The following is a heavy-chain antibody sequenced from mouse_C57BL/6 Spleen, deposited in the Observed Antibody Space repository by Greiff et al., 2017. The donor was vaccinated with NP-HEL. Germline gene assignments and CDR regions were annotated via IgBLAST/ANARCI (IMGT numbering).Heavy chain of an antibody. Sequence: EVKLMESGGGLVKPGGSLKLSCAASGFTFSSYAMSWVRQTPEKRLEWVATIIDGGSYTYYPDNVKGRFTLSRDNTKNKLYLQMSHLKSEDTAMYYCARENYGSYRYYFDYWGQGTTLTVSS. CDR1: GFTFSSYA. CDR3: ARENYGSYRYYFDY. D-gene: IGHD2-1*01. CDR2: IIDGGSYT. V-gene: IGHV5-4*01. J-gene: IGHJ2*01.